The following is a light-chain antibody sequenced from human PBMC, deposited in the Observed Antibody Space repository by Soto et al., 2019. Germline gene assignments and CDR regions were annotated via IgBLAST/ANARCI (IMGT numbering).Light chain of an antibody. Sequence: GDRVTITCWASQSISSWLAWYQQKPGKAPNLLIYKASTLESGVPSRFSGSGSETEFTLTINSLQPDDVATYYCQQYNSYPYIFGQGTKLEI. V-gene: IGKV1-5*03. CDR3: QQYNSYPYI. CDR1: QSISSW. J-gene: IGKJ2*01. CDR2: KAS.